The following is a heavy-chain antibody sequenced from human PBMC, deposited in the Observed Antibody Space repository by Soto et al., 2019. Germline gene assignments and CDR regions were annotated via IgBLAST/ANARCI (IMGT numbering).Heavy chain of an antibody. J-gene: IGHJ4*02. D-gene: IGHD3-22*01. Sequence: PGGSLRLSCAASGFTFSNYGMHWVRQAPGKGLEWVAVIWYDGSNKYYADSVKGRFTISRDNSKNTLYLQMNSLGAEDTAVYYCARGNYDSSGYLDYWGQGTLVTVSS. CDR2: IWYDGSNK. V-gene: IGHV3-33*01. CDR1: GFTFSNYG. CDR3: ARGNYDSSGYLDY.